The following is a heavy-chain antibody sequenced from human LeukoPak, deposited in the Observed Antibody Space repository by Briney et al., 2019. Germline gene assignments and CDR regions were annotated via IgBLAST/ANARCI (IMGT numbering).Heavy chain of an antibody. CDR1: GFTFTDYT. D-gene: IGHD2-15*01. J-gene: IGHJ4*02. V-gene: IGHV3-21*01. CDR3: ARGVGGWFLDY. CDR2: ISSRSSYI. Sequence: GGSLRLSCAASGFTFTDYTMNWVRQAPGKGLEWVSSISSRSSYIYYADSVKGRFTISRDNAKNSLYLQMNSLRAEDTAVYYCARGVGGWFLDYWGQGTLVTVSS.